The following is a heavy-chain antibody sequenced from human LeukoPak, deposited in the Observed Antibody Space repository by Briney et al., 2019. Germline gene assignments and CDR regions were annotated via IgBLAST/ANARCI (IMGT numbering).Heavy chain of an antibody. D-gene: IGHD1-14*01. V-gene: IGHV3-53*01. CDR1: GFTFSSYW. CDR3: TSGLYMT. Sequence: GGSLRLSCAASGFTFSSYWMSWVRQAPGKGLEWVSIIYSGGNTYYADSVKGRFTISRHNSKNTLYLQMNSLRAEDTAMYYCTSGLYMTWGQGTLVTVSS. J-gene: IGHJ4*02. CDR2: IYSGGNT.